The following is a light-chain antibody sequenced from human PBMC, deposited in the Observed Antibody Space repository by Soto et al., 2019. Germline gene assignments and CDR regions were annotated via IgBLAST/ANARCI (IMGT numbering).Light chain of an antibody. J-gene: IGLJ1*01. CDR1: SSDIGAYNF. Sequence: QSVLTQPRSVSGSPGQSITVSCTGTSSDIGAYNFVSWYQHLPGRAPKVIIFEATNRPSGVSDRFSGSKAGITASLTISGLQADDEAEYFCFSYAASYTFVFGTGTKVTVL. CDR3: FSYAASYTFV. CDR2: EAT. V-gene: IGLV2-11*01.